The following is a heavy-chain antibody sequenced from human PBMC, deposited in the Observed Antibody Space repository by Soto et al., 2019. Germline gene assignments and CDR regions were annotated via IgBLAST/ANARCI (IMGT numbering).Heavy chain of an antibody. CDR1: GFTFSSYA. D-gene: IGHD2-2*01. V-gene: IGHV3-23*01. CDR3: AKSVPLAYYYYGMDV. CDR2: ISGSGGST. J-gene: IGHJ6*02. Sequence: GGSPRLSCAASGFTFSSYAMSWVRQAPGKGLEWVSAISGSGGSTYYADSVKGRFTISRDNSKNTLYLQMNSLRAEDTAVYYCAKSVPLAYYYYGMDVWGQGTTVTVSS.